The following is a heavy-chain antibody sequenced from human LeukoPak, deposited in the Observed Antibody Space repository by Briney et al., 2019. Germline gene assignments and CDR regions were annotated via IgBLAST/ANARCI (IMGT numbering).Heavy chain of an antibody. D-gene: IGHD6-13*01. CDR2: INHSGST. CDR3: ASFIAAAGRDY. CDR1: GGSFSGYY. Sequence: SETLSLTCAVYGGSFSGYYWSWIRQPPGKGLEWIGEINHSGSTNYNPSLKSRVTISVDTSKNQFSLKLSSVTAADTAVYYCASFIAAAGRDYWGEGTLVTASS. J-gene: IGHJ4*02. V-gene: IGHV4-34*01.